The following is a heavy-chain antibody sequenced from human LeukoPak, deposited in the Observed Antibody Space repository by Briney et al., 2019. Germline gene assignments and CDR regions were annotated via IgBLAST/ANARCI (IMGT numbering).Heavy chain of an antibody. CDR3: ARAGIVVAYDAFDI. Sequence: SETLSLTCAVYGGSFSGYYWSWIRQPPGKGLEWIGEINHSGSTNYNPSLKSRVTIPVDTSKNQFSLKLSSVTAADTAVYYCARAGIVVAYDAFDIWGQGTMVTVSS. J-gene: IGHJ3*02. CDR1: GGSFSGYY. D-gene: IGHD3-22*01. CDR2: INHSGST. V-gene: IGHV4-34*01.